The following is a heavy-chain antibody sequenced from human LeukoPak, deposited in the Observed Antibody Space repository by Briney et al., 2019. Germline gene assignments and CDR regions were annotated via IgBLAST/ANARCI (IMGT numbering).Heavy chain of an antibody. D-gene: IGHD3-22*01. CDR1: GYTFTSYY. CDR2: INPSGGST. V-gene: IGHV1-46*01. J-gene: IGHJ6*03. Sequence: APVKVSCKASGYTFTSYYMHWVRQAPGQGLEWMGIINPSGGSTSYAQKFQGRVTMTRDTSTSTVYMELSSLRSEDTAVYYCARDRYDYDSSGYSTHYMDVWGKGTTVTVSS. CDR3: ARDRYDYDSSGYSTHYMDV.